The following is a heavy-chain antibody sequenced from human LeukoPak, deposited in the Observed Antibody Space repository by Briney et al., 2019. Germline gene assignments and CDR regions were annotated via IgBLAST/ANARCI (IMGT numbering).Heavy chain of an antibody. D-gene: IGHD3-10*01. Sequence: KPSETLSPTCAVSGASISSSHWWRWVRQPPRKGLEWIGGIYHGGSTNCNPSLKGRVTISVDRSNNQFSLRLTSVTAADTAVYYCARGEEHGSGTVHFDYWGQGTLVTVSS. J-gene: IGHJ4*02. CDR3: ARGEEHGSGTVHFDY. CDR2: IYHGGST. V-gene: IGHV4-4*02. CDR1: GASISSSHW.